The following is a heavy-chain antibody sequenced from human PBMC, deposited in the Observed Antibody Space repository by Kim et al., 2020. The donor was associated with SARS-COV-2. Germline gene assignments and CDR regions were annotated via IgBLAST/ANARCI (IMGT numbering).Heavy chain of an antibody. V-gene: IGHV4-59*01. D-gene: IGHD2-15*01. CDR3: AREMLHNWFDP. J-gene: IGHJ5*02. Sequence: PTPTPPLQRRLSIAIDTSKNQFSLKLSSGTAADTAVYYCAREMLHNWFDPWGQGTLVTVSS. CDR2: P.